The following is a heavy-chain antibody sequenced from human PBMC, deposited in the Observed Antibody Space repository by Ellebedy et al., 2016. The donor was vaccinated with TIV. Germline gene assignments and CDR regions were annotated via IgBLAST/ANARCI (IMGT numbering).Heavy chain of an antibody. CDR2: LTGAGVGT. J-gene: IGHJ4*02. Sequence: PGGSLRLSCEASGFTFATYAMTWVRQAPGKGLEWVSGLTGAGVGTYYADSVKGRFTISRDNSKNTLYLQMNSLRAEDTAVYYCAKGGYREIHYHSTAYDRWGQGTLVTVSS. D-gene: IGHD3-22*01. CDR1: GFTFATYA. CDR3: AKGGYREIHYHSTAYDR. V-gene: IGHV3-23*01.